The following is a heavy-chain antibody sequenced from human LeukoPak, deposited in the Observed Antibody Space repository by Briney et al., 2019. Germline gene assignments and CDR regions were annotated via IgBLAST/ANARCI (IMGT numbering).Heavy chain of an antibody. J-gene: IGHJ4*02. D-gene: IGHD6-13*01. V-gene: IGHV3-23*01. Sequence: GGSLRLSCEASGFTFSTYDMSWVRQVPGEGLEWVSAISGSGGSTYYADSVKGRFTISRDNSKNTLYLQMNSLRAEDTAVYYCAKDRDSSSWDHYFDYWGQGTLVTVSS. CDR1: GFTFSTYD. CDR2: ISGSGGST. CDR3: AKDRDSSSWDHYFDY.